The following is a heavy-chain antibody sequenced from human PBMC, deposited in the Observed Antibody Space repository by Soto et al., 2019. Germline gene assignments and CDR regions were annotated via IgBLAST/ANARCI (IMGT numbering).Heavy chain of an antibody. J-gene: IGHJ5*02. CDR1: GGSVSSGSYY. CDR3: ARGYSSSWRVGFVP. V-gene: IGHV4-61*01. D-gene: IGHD6-13*01. Sequence: QVQLQESGPGLVKPSETLSLTCTVSGGSVSSGSYYWSWIRQPPGKGLEWIGYIYYSGSTNYNPTLSSRGTISVDTSKNQFSLKLSSVTAADPAVYYCARGYSSSWRVGFVPWGQGTLVTVSS. CDR2: IYYSGST.